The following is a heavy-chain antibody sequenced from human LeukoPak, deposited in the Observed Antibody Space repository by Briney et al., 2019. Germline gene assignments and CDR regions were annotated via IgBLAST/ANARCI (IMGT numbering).Heavy chain of an antibody. CDR3: ARVPKITMVRGVIAWFDP. J-gene: IGHJ5*02. D-gene: IGHD3-10*01. CDR1: GGSISSSSYY. CDR2: IYYSGST. V-gene: IGHV4-39*07. Sequence: SETLSLTCTVSGGSISSSSYYWGWIRQPPGKGLEWIGSIYYSGSTYYNPSLKSRVTISVDTSKNQFSLKLSSVTAADTAVYYCARVPKITMVRGVIAWFDPWGQGTLVTVSS.